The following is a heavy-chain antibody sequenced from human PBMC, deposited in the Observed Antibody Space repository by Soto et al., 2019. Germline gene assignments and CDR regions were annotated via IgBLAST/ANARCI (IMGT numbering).Heavy chain of an antibody. J-gene: IGHJ4*02. CDR1: GYSFTHYD. V-gene: IGHV1-18*01. CDR3: ARGDGDTLDY. Sequence: QVQLVQSGAEVKKPWASVKVSFKSSGYSFTHYDITWVRQAPGQGLEWTGWINAYVGETKSAQKYEGRVTVTMDTSTNTAYLELRSLRSDDTAVYYCARGDGDTLDYWGQGTLVRVSA. CDR2: INAYVGET.